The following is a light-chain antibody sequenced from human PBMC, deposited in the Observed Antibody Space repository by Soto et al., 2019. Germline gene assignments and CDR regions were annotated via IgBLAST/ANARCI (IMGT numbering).Light chain of an antibody. CDR2: DNN. CDR1: SSDIGNNY. Sequence: QCVLTQPPSVSAAPGQKVTISCSGSSSDIGNNYVSWYQQLPGTAPKLLIYDNNKRPSGIPDRFSGSKSGTSATLGITGLQTGDEADYYCGTWDSSLSAGVFGGGTKLTAL. J-gene: IGLJ2*01. CDR3: GTWDSSLSAGV. V-gene: IGLV1-51*01.